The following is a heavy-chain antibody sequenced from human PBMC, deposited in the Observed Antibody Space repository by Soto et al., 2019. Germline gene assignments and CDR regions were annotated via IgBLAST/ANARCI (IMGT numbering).Heavy chain of an antibody. J-gene: IGHJ6*02. D-gene: IGHD2-2*01. V-gene: IGHV3-43*01. Sequence: SMRLSLAAAYGTFDDHSWRRIIKHQEKNIECVSRISWEGKRTYYADSVKGRFDISRDKSRNSVYLQMNSLRSEDTALYYCAKEIAVVVPEPINYFVMAAWGQRTTVTVSS. CDR1: YGTFDDHS. CDR2: ISWEGKRT. CDR3: AKEIAVVVPEPINYFVMAA.